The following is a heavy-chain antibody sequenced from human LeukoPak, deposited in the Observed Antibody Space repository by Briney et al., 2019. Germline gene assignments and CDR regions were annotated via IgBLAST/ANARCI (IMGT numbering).Heavy chain of an antibody. Sequence: GGSLRLSCAASGFTFSTYAMSWVRQAPGKGLVWVSRLSGDGSSTNYADSVRGRFTISRDNAKNTLYLQMNSLRVEDTAVYYCARSGEVLWFGESNWFDPWGQGTLVTVSS. D-gene: IGHD3-10*01. CDR3: ARSGEVLWFGESNWFDP. CDR1: GFTFSTYA. CDR2: LSGDGSST. V-gene: IGHV3-74*01. J-gene: IGHJ5*02.